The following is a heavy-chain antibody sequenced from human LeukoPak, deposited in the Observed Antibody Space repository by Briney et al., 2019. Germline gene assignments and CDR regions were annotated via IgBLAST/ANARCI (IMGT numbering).Heavy chain of an antibody. J-gene: IGHJ4*02. CDR2: ISSSSSYI. CDR1: GFTFSSYN. D-gene: IGHD2-2*01. Sequence: PGGSLRLSCAASGFTFSSYNMNWVRQAPGKGLEWVTSISSSSSYIYYADSVKGRFTISRDNAKNSLYLQMNSLRAEDTAVYYCARDPGGFQLPYYFDYWGQGTLVTVSS. V-gene: IGHV3-21*01. CDR3: ARDPGGFQLPYYFDY.